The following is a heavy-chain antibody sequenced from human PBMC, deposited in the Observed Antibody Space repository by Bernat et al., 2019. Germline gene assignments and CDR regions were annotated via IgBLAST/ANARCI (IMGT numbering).Heavy chain of an antibody. CDR2: IYYSGST. D-gene: IGHD4-17*01. V-gene: IGHV4-59*04. Sequence: QVQLQESGPGLVKPSETLSLTCTVSGGSISSYYWSWIRQPPGKGLEWIGYIYYSGSTYYNPSLKSRVTISVDTSKNQFSLKLSSVTAADTAVYYCATGYGDYEYYFDYWGQGTLVTVSS. J-gene: IGHJ4*02. CDR3: ATGYGDYEYYFDY. CDR1: GGSISSYY.